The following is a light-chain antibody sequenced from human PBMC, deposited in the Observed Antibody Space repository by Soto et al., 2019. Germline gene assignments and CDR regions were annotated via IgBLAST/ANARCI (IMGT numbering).Light chain of an antibody. CDR3: QQYGSSGT. J-gene: IGKJ1*01. CDR2: GAS. CDR1: QSVSSSY. Sequence: IVLTQSPRTLSLSPGSRPTLSCRASQSVSSSYLAWYQQKPGQAPRLLIYGASSRATGIPDRFSGSASGTDFTLTISRLEPEDFAVYYCQQYGSSGTFGQGTKVDIK. V-gene: IGKV3-20*01.